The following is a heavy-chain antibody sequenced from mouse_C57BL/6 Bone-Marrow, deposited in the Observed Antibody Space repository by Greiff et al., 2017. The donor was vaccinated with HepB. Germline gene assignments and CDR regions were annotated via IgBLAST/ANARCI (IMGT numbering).Heavy chain of an antibody. CDR1: GYTFTSYG. D-gene: IGHD1-1*01. Sequence: VKLMESGAELARPGASVKLSCKASGYTFTSYGISWVKQSTGQGLEWIGEIYPRSGNTYYNEKFKGKATLTADKSSSTAYMELRSLTSEDSAVYFCASIYGSSFWYFDVWGTGTTVTVSS. CDR3: ASIYGSSFWYFDV. V-gene: IGHV1-81*01. CDR2: IYPRSGNT. J-gene: IGHJ1*03.